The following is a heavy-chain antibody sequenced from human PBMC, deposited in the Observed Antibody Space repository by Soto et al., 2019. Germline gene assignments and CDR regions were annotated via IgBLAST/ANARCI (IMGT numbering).Heavy chain of an antibody. V-gene: IGHV3-30*18. CDR3: AKEERGGILTGYPGQ. J-gene: IGHJ4*02. Sequence: TGGSLRLSCAASGFTFSSYGMHWVRQAPGKGLEWVALISYDGSDKYYGDSVKGRFTISRDNSKNTVYLQMNSLRVEDTSVYYCAKEERGGILTGYPGQWGQGTLVTVSS. D-gene: IGHD3-9*01. CDR1: GFTFSSYG. CDR2: ISYDGSDK.